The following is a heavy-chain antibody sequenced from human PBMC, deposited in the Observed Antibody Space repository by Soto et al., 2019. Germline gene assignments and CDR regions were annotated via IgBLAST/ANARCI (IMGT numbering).Heavy chain of an antibody. D-gene: IGHD3-10*01. CDR2: MSGSGGST. J-gene: IGHJ4*02. CDR3: MNLYSYGSGSYYK. Sequence: EVQLLESGGGLVQPGGSLRLSCAASGFTFSTYAMSWVRQAPGKGLEWVSGMSGSGGSTYYAVSVKGRLTISRDNSKNTLYLQMNSLRAEDTAVYYCMNLYSYGSGSYYKWGQGTLVTVSS. V-gene: IGHV3-23*01. CDR1: GFTFSTYA.